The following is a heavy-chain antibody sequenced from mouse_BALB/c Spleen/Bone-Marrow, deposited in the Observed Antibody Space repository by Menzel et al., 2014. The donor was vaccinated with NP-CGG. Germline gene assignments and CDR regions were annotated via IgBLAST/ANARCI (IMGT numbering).Heavy chain of an antibody. Sequence: VKLMESGSGLVQPSQNLSITCTVSGFSLSSYGVHWVRQSPGKGLEWLGVIWSGGSTDYNADFISRLSINKDNSKSQVFFKMNRLQADDTAIYYCARKGRKYDYYYAMDYWGQGTSITVST. CDR2: IWSGGST. CDR3: ARKGRKYDYYYAMDY. J-gene: IGHJ4*01. V-gene: IGHV2-2*01. CDR1: GFSLSSYG. D-gene: IGHD2-14*01.